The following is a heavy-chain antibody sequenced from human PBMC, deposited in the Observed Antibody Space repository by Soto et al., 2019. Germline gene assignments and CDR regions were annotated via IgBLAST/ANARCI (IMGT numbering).Heavy chain of an antibody. CDR1: GGSFSGYY. Sequence: QVQLQQWGAGLLKPSETLSLTCAVYGGSFSGYYWSWIRQPPGKGLEWIGEINHSGSTNYNPSLKSRVTISVDRSKNQFSLKLGSVTAADAAVYYCARVPGGYWPRQAADYGGQGTRGTFSS. D-gene: IGHD6-25*01. V-gene: IGHV4-34*01. J-gene: IGHJ4*02. CDR3: ARVPGGYWPRQAADY. CDR2: INHSGST.